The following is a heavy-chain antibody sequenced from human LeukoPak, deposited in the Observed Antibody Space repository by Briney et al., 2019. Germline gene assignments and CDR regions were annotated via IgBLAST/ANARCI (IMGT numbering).Heavy chain of an antibody. V-gene: IGHV1-69*02. CDR2: IIPMLGIP. J-gene: IGHJ4*02. D-gene: IGHD3-16*01. Sequence: ASVKVSCKASGGTSITHIINWVRQAPGQGLEWMGRIIPMLGIPNYAQKFQGRVTFTADRSTNTAYMALSSLRSEDTAVYYCARHSSRESFYDFDSWGQGALIIVSS. CDR3: ARHSSRESFYDFDS. CDR1: GGTSITHI.